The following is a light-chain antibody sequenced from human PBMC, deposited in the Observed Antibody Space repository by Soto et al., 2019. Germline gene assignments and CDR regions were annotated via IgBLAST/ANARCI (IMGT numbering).Light chain of an antibody. CDR3: SSYTSSSTVL. CDR2: DVS. V-gene: IGLV2-14*03. Sequence: QSALTQPPSVSGSPGQSITISCTGTSSNVGAYNYVSWYQQHPGKAPKLMIYDVSNRPSGVSNRFSGSKSGNTASLTISGLQAEDEADYYCSSYTSSSTVLFGGGTKVTVL. CDR1: SSNVGAYNY. J-gene: IGLJ3*02.